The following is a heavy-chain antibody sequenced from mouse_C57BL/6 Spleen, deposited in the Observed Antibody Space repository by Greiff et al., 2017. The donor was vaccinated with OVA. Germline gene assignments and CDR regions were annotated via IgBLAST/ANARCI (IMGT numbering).Heavy chain of an antibody. Sequence: VQLQQSGAELVKPGASVKISCKASGYAFSSYWMNWVKQRPGKGLEWIGQIYPGDGDTNYNGKFKGKATLTADKSSSTAYMQLSSLTSEDSAVYFCARSGSGSSHWYFDVWGTGTTVTVSS. CDR3: ARSGSGSSHWYFDV. J-gene: IGHJ1*03. V-gene: IGHV1-80*01. CDR1: GYAFSSYW. CDR2: IYPGDGDT. D-gene: IGHD1-1*01.